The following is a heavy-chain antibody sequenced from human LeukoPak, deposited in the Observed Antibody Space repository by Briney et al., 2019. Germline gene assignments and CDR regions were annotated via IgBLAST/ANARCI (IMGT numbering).Heavy chain of an antibody. CDR2: FSGSTSYI. CDR1: AFTLRTYS. J-gene: IGHJ4*02. V-gene: IGHV3-21*01. Sequence: GGSLRLSCVASAFTLRTYSMHWVRQAPGKGLEWVSSFSGSTSYIYYADSVRGRFTISRDNAKNSLNLQMNSLRAEDTAVYYCARGSDFVWGSYRPYFDYWGQGTLVTVSS. D-gene: IGHD3-16*02. CDR3: ARGSDFVWGSYRPYFDY.